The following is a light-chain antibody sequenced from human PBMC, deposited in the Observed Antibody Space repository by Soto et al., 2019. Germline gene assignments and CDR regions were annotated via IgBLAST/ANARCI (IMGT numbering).Light chain of an antibody. Sequence: QLVLTQSPSASASLGASVKLTCTLSSGLSSYAIAWHQQQPEKGPRYLMKVNSDGSHSKGDGIPDRFSGSSSGAERYLTISSLQSEDEADYYCQTWGTGIVLIGGGTKVTVL. J-gene: IGLJ2*01. CDR1: SGLSSYA. V-gene: IGLV4-69*01. CDR3: QTWGTGIVL. CDR2: VNSDGSH.